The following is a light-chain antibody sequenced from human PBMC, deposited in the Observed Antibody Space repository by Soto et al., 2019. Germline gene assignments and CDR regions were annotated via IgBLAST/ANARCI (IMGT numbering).Light chain of an antibody. CDR1: SIDFSDYSS. CDR3: VSYTNPGTYV. CDR2: DVT. J-gene: IGLJ1*01. Sequence: QSVLTQPASVSGSLGQSITISCTGPSIDFSDYSSVSWYQHRPGEAPELKSFDVTYRPSDVSDRFSGSQSGNTASLTISGLQPEDEGEYYCVSYTNPGTYVFGPGTKVTV. V-gene: IGLV2-14*03.